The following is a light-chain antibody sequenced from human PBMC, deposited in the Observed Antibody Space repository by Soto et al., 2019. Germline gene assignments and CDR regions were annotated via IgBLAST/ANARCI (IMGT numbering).Light chain of an antibody. CDR1: TSDVGGFNY. Sequence: QSVLTQPASVSGSPGQSITISCTGTTSDVGGFNYVSWFQKHPGKAPKLMIYEVSGRPSGVSNRFSGSKSGNTASLTISGLQAEDEAEYYCSSYTSSITPYVFGTGTKVTVL. CDR3: SSYTSSITPYV. J-gene: IGLJ1*01. CDR2: EVS. V-gene: IGLV2-14*01.